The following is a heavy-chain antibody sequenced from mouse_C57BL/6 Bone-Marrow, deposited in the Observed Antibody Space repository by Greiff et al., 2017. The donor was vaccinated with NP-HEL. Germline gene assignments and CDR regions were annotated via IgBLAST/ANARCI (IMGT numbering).Heavy chain of an antibody. CDR3: ARGDYYGSRGYFDV. D-gene: IGHD1-1*01. CDR2: INPSNGGT. CDR1: GYTFTSYW. V-gene: IGHV1-53*01. Sequence: QVQLQQSGTELVKPGASVKLSCKASGYTFTSYWMHWVKQRPGQGLEWIGNINPSNGGTNYNEKFKSKATLTVDKSSSTAYMQLSSLTSEDSAVYYCARGDYYGSRGYFDVWGTGTTVTVSS. J-gene: IGHJ1*03.